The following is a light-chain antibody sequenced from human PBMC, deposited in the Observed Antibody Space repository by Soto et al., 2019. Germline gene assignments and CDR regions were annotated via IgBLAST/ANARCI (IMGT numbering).Light chain of an antibody. CDR1: SSDVGGYNY. CDR3: SSYTSTNSVV. J-gene: IGLJ2*01. Sequence: QSALTQPASVSGSPGQSIIISCTGTSSDVGGYNYVSWFQQHPGKAPKLIIYEVSNRPSGLSNRFSGSKSGNTASLTISGLQAEDEADYYCSSYTSTNSVVFGGGTKVTVL. CDR2: EVS. V-gene: IGLV2-14*01.